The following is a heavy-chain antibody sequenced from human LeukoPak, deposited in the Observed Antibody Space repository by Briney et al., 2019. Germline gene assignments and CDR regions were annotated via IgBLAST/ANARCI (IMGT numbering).Heavy chain of an antibody. Sequence: SQTLSLTCNVSGVSVSDGRYYWTWIRQHPGKGLEWIGYKYYSGSAKYNPSLKSRLTISIDTSKNQFSLQMSPVTAADTATYYCATPYCSSISCLDVFNVWGPGTRVTVSS. D-gene: IGHD2-2*01. CDR1: GVSVSDGRYY. J-gene: IGHJ3*01. CDR2: KYYSGSA. V-gene: IGHV4-31*03. CDR3: ATPYCSSISCLDVFNV.